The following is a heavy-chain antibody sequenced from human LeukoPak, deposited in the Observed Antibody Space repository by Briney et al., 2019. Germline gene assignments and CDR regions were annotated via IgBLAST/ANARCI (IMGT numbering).Heavy chain of an antibody. Sequence: GASVKVSCKASGYTFTIYGISWVRQAPGQGLEWMGWISAYNGNTNYAQKLQGRVTMTTDTSTSTAYMELRSLRSDDTAVYYCAQGYYSNSLYYYYGMDVWGQGTTVTVSS. CDR1: GYTFTIYG. D-gene: IGHD4-11*01. J-gene: IGHJ6*02. CDR3: AQGYYSNSLYYYYGMDV. V-gene: IGHV1-18*04. CDR2: ISAYNGNT.